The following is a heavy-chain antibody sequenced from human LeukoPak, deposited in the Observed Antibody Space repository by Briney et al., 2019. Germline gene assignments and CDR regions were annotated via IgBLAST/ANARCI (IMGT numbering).Heavy chain of an antibody. J-gene: IGHJ4*02. CDR2: IYYTGST. CDR1: GGSISSYY. CDR3: ARFYYDSSGFYYYFDY. D-gene: IGHD3-22*01. Sequence: SETLSLTCTVSGGSISSYYWSWIRQPPGKGLEWIGYIYYTGSTNYNPSLKSRVTISVDTSKNQFSLKLSSVTAADTAVYYCARFYYDSSGFYYYFDYWGQGALVTVSS. V-gene: IGHV4-59*01.